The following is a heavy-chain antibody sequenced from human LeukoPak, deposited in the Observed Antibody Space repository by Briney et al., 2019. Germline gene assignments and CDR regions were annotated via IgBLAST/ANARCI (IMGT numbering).Heavy chain of an antibody. V-gene: IGHV3-48*03. D-gene: IGHD2-21*02. J-gene: IGHJ6*02. CDR1: EFSFRSYE. CDR3: ARGDLRLPSPHYYYGMDV. CDR2: ISSGGSSI. Sequence: GGSLRLSCAASEFSFRSYEMNWVRQAPGKGLEWVSYISSGGSSIYYADSVKGRFTISRDNAKSSLYLQMNSLRVEDTAVYYCARGDLRLPSPHYYYGMDVWGQGTTVTVSS.